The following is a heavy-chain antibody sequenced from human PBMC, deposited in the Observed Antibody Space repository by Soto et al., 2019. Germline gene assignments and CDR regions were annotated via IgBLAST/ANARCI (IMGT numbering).Heavy chain of an antibody. CDR1: GYTFTSYG. Sequence: QVQLVQSGAEVKKPGASVKVSCRASGYTFTSYGISWVRQAPGHGPDWMGRISTYNGNTNYVQKLPGRVTMTTDTSSNTAYLELRSLRYDDTAVYYCARDPGYSTTWHQAFDIWGQGTMVTVSS. J-gene: IGHJ3*02. D-gene: IGHD6-13*01. CDR3: ARDPGYSTTWHQAFDI. CDR2: ISTYNGNT. V-gene: IGHV1-18*01.